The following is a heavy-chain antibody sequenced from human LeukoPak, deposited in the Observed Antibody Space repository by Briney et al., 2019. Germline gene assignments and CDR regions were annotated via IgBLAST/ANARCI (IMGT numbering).Heavy chain of an antibody. CDR1: GYTFTSYA. V-gene: IGHV7-4-1*02. CDR3: ARDLRGYSYGLGTTFDY. D-gene: IGHD5-18*01. CDR2: ININTGNP. Sequence: GASVKVSCKASGYTFTSYAMNWVRQAPGQGLEWMGWININTGNPTYAQGFTGRFVFSLDTSVSTAYLQISSLKAEDTAMYYCARDLRGYSYGLGTTFDYWGQGTLVTVSS. J-gene: IGHJ4*02.